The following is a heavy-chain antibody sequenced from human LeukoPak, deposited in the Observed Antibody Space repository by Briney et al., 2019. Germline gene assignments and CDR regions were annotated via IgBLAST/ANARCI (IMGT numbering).Heavy chain of an antibody. D-gene: IGHD2-2*01. Sequence: ASVKVSCKASGGTFSSYAISWERQAPGQGLEWMGGIIPIFGTANYAQKFQGRVTITADESTSTAYMELSSLRSEDTAVYYCASAPGTSPILSYGMDVWGKGTTVTVSS. CDR2: IIPIFGTA. V-gene: IGHV1-69*13. J-gene: IGHJ6*04. CDR1: GGTFSSYA. CDR3: ASAPGTSPILSYGMDV.